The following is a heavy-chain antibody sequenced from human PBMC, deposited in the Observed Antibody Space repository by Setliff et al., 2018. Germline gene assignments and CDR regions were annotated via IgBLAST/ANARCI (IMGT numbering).Heavy chain of an antibody. CDR1: GYTLTNYY. CDR2: INPSGGLT. Sequence: ASVKVSCKASGYTLTNYYMHWVRQAPGQGLAWMGIINPSGGLTRDAQKFQGRVTMTRDTSTSTVYMEVISLRSEDTAVYFCARDRFYNSWSGTSITAPHDAFDIWVQGTMVTVSS. J-gene: IGHJ3*02. V-gene: IGHV1-46*03. D-gene: IGHD3-3*01. CDR3: ARDRFYNSWSGTSITAPHDAFDI.